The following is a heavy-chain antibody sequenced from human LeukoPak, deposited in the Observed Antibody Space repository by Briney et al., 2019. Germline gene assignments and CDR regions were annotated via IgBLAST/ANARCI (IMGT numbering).Heavy chain of an antibody. CDR3: ARLPDYYSRHGTPG. CDR1: GESLSNYY. Sequence: SETLSLTCAVYGESLSNYYWSWIRQPPGKGLEWIGEINHYGSTNYNPSLKSRITISVDTSKNQFSLKLSSVTAADTAVYYCARLPDYYSRHGTPGWGQGTLVTVSS. CDR2: INHYGST. D-gene: IGHD3-10*01. J-gene: IGHJ4*02. V-gene: IGHV4-34*01.